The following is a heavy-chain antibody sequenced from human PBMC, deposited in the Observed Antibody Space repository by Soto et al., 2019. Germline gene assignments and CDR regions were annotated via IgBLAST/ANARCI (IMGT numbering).Heavy chain of an antibody. CDR3: ARVLWFGDLWSDRHYGMDV. D-gene: IGHD3-10*01. V-gene: IGHV4-59*01. CDR2: IYYSGST. Sequence: SETLSLTCTVSGGSISSYYWSWIRQPPGKGLEWIGYIYYSGSTNYNPSLKSRVTISVDTSKNQFSLKLSSVTAADTAVYYCARVLWFGDLWSDRHYGMDVWGQGTTVTVSS. CDR1: GGSISSYY. J-gene: IGHJ6*02.